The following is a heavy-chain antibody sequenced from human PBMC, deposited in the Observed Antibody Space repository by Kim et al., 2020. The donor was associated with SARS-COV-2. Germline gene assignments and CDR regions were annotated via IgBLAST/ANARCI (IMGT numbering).Heavy chain of an antibody. D-gene: IGHD3-10*01. CDR1: GGSISTYY. J-gene: IGHJ4*02. CDR3: ARSTTRGVINVGY. V-gene: IGHV4-59*13. Sequence: SETLSLTCTVSGGSISTYYWSWIRQPPGKGLEWIGYIYYSGSTNYNPSLKSRATISLDTSKSQFSLKLSSVTAADTAVYYCARSTTRGVINVGYWGQGTLVTVSS. CDR2: IYYSGST.